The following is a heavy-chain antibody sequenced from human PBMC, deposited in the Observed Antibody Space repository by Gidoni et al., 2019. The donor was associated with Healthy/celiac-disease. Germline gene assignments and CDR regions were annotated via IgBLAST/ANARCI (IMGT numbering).Heavy chain of an antibody. Sequence: QVQLVESGGGLGKPGGSLRLPGDAPEFTFRDDYMSLIRQAPGKGLEWVSYISSSGSTIYYADSVKGRFTIARDNAKNSLYLQMNSLRAEDTAVYYCARDSTFSGSYLSWFDPWGQGTLVTVSS. CDR1: EFTFRDDY. CDR2: ISSSGSTI. V-gene: IGHV3-11*01. CDR3: ARDSTFSGSYLSWFDP. D-gene: IGHD1-26*01. J-gene: IGHJ5*02.